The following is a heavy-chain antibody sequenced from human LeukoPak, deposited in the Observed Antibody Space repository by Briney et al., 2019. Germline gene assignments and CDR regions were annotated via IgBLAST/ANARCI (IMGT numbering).Heavy chain of an antibody. CDR3: ARDQDGEDYGNAFNI. CDR2: IDSSGST. Sequence: PSETLSLTCTVSGASINSHYWSWIRQPAGKGLEWIGRIDSSGSTNYNPSLKSRLTMSIDTSKNQFSLKLNSVTAADTAVYYCARDQDGEDYGNAFNIWGQGTLVTVFS. CDR1: GASINSHY. V-gene: IGHV4-4*07. J-gene: IGHJ3*02. D-gene: IGHD4-17*01.